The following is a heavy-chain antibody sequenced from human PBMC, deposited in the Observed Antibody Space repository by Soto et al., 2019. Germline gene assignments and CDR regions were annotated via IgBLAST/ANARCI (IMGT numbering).Heavy chain of an antibody. CDR2: INPSGGST. D-gene: IGHD6-19*01. CDR3: ARESIAVIKVYGMDV. J-gene: IGHJ6*02. V-gene: IGHV1-46*01. Sequence: QVQLVQSGAEVKKPGASVKVSCKASGYTFTSYYMHWVRQAPGQGLEWMGIINPSGGSTSYAQKFQGRVTMTRDTSTSTVYMELSSLRSEDTAVYYCARESIAVIKVYGMDVWGQGTTVTVSS. CDR1: GYTFTSYY.